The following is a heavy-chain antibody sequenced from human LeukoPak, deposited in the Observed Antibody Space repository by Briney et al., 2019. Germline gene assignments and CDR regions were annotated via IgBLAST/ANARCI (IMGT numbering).Heavy chain of an antibody. CDR3: ARRGGDLREDY. CDR1: GYTFTTYG. CDR2: VSGYNGVT. Sequence: ASVKVSCKASGYTFTTYGISWVRQAPGEGLEWMGWVSGYNGVTHYAQNLQDRVTMTTDTFTSTAFMELRSLRSDDTAVYYCARRGGDLREDYWGQGTLVTVSS. D-gene: IGHD4-17*01. J-gene: IGHJ4*02. V-gene: IGHV1-18*01.